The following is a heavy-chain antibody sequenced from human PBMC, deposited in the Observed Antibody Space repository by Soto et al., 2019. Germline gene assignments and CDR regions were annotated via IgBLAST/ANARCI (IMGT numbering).Heavy chain of an antibody. CDR3: ATTSYDSSGTAADP. D-gene: IGHD3-22*01. Sequence: QVQLQESGPGLVKPSQTLSLTCTVSGGSISSGGYYWSWIRQHPGKGLEWIGYIYYSGSTYYNPPLKSRVTISVDTSKTQFSLKLSSVTAAGTAGYYCATTSYDSSGTAADPWGQGTLVTVSS. CDR1: GGSISSGGYY. CDR2: IYYSGST. V-gene: IGHV4-31*03. J-gene: IGHJ5*02.